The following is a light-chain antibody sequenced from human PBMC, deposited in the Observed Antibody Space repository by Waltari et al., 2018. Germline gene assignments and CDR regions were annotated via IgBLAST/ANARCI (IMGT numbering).Light chain of an antibody. CDR3: GTWDSSLSAP. J-gene: IGLJ2*01. CDR1: SSNIGKNY. V-gene: IGLV1-51*01. Sequence: QSVFTQPPSVSAAPGHTVTIPCPGSSSNIGKNYESWYQQLPGTAPKLLIYANNKRPSGIPDRFSGSKSGTSATLGITGLQTGDEADYYCGTWDSSLSAPFGGGTKLTVL. CDR2: ANN.